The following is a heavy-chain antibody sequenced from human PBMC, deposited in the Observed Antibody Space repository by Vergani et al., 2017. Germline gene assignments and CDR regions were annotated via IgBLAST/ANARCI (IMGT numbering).Heavy chain of an antibody. D-gene: IGHD3-22*01. J-gene: IGHJ4*02. CDR1: GGTFSSYT. CDR2: IIPILGIA. CDR3: VSETSRPTYYYDSSGYWNSY. V-gene: IGHV1-69*02. Sequence: QVQLVQSGAEVKKPGSSVKVSCKASGGTFSSYTISWVRQAPGQGLEWMGRIIPILGIANYAQQFQGRVTITADKSTSTAYMELSSLRSEDTAVYYCVSETSRPTYYYDSSGYWNSYWGQGTLVTVSS.